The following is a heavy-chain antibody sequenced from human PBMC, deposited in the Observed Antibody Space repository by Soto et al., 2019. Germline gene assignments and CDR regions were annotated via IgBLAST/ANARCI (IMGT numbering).Heavy chain of an antibody. V-gene: IGHV1-18*01. CDR1: GYTFNNYG. CDR3: ARCYCSVGSCYTCWHFDL. CDR2: IGPYNGNT. Sequence: QVQLVQSGAEVKKPGASVKVSCKASGYTFNNYGISWVRQAPGQGLEWMGWIGPYNGNTDHAQNFQGRVTMTTATSTNTAYMELRSLRSDDTALYYCARCYCSVGSCYTCWHFDLWGRGTLVTVSS. J-gene: IGHJ2*01. D-gene: IGHD2-15*01.